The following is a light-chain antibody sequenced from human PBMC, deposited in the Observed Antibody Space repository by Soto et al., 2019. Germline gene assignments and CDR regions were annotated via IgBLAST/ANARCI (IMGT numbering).Light chain of an antibody. J-gene: IGLJ3*02. V-gene: IGLV1-44*01. Sequence: QSVLTQPPSASGTPGQRVSISCSGSSSNIGSNTVNWYQQLPGTAPKLLIYSNDQRLSGVPDRFSGSKSGTSASLAISGLQAEDEADYYCAAWDDSLNGSWVFGGGTKVTVL. CDR2: SND. CDR1: SSNIGSNT. CDR3: AAWDDSLNGSWV.